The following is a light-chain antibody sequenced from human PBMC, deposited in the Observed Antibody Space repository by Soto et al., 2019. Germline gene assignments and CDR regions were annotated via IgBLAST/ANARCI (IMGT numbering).Light chain of an antibody. J-gene: IGKJ5*01. CDR3: QQYNYWPIT. CDR1: QSVADN. V-gene: IGKV3-15*01. CDR2: GAS. Sequence: ELVMTQSPSTLCVSPGEGVTLSCMSSQSVADNLAWFQQKPGQGPRLLIYGASTRATGIPARFSGSGSETDFTLTVSSLRSEDSAVYYCQQYNYWPITFGQGTRLEIK.